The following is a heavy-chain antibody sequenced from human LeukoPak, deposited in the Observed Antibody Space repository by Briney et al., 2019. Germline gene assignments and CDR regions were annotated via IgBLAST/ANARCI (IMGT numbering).Heavy chain of an antibody. CDR3: AKDSDYGDRYYYYGMDV. Sequence: GGSLRLSCAASGFTFSSYSMNWVRQAPGKGLEWVSYISGGSTSIYYGDSVKGRFTISRDNAKNSLYLQMNSLRAEDTALYYCAKDSDYGDRYYYYGMDVWGQGTTVTVSS. V-gene: IGHV3-48*04. J-gene: IGHJ6*02. D-gene: IGHD4-17*01. CDR2: ISGGSTSI. CDR1: GFTFSSYS.